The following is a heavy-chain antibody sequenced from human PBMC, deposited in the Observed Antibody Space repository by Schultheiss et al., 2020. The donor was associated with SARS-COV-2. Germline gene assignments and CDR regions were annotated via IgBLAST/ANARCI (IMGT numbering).Heavy chain of an antibody. CDR2: ISSSGSTI. V-gene: IGHV3-11*04. D-gene: IGHD4-17*01. Sequence: GGSLRLSCAASGFTFSDYYMSWIRKAPGKGLEWVSYISSSGSTIYYADSVKGRFTISRDNAKNSLYLQMNSLRAEDTAVYYCARDDSTVNLLFDYWGQGTLVTVSS. CDR3: ARDDSTVNLLFDY. CDR1: GFTFSDYY. J-gene: IGHJ4*02.